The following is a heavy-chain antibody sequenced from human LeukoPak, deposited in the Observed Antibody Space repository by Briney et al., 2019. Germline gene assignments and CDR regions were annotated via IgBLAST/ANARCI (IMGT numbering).Heavy chain of an antibody. V-gene: IGHV3-23*01. CDR1: GFTFSSYP. CDR2: ISESGDVT. J-gene: IGHJ4*02. CDR3: ARDSSHYLGSSDY. D-gene: IGHD6-6*01. Sequence: GGSLRLSCVVSGFTFSSYPMSWVRQAPGKGLEWVAVISESGDVTHYADSMKGRFTISRDNSNNTLNLQMNSLRDEDTAIYYCARDSSHYLGSSDYWGQGTLVTVSP.